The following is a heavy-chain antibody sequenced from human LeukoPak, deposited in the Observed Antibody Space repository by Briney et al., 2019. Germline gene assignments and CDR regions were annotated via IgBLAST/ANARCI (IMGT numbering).Heavy chain of an antibody. CDR2: ISSSSSTI. D-gene: IGHD4-11*01. CDR1: GFTFSSYS. V-gene: IGHV3-48*01. Sequence: GGSLRLSCAASGFTFSSYSMNWVRQAPGKGLEWVSYISSSSSTIYYADSVKGRFTISRDNAKNPLYLQMNSLRAEDTAVYYCARTPYSNSLHFDYWGQGTLVTVSS. CDR3: ARTPYSNSLHFDY. J-gene: IGHJ4*02.